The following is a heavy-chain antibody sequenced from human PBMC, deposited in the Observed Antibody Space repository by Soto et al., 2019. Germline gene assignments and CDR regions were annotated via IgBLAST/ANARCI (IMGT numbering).Heavy chain of an antibody. J-gene: IGHJ1*01. Sequence: GGSLRLSCAASGFTFSNYAMNWVRQSPGKGLEWVSVISGSGGSTYYADSVKGRFTISRDNSKNTLYLQMNSLRAEDTAVYYYAKDQHPLPCIPLAVVTAIPPYFQHWGQGTLVTVSS. CDR2: ISGSGGST. V-gene: IGHV3-23*01. D-gene: IGHD2-21*02. CDR1: GFTFSNYA. CDR3: AKDQHPLPCIPLAVVTAIPPYFQH.